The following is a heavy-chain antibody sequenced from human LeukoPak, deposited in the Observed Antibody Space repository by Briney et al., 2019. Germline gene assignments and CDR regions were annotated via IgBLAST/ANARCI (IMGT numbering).Heavy chain of an antibody. J-gene: IGHJ4*02. Sequence: GGSLRLSCAASGFTFDDYAMHWVRQAPGKGLEWVSGISWNSGSIGYADSVKGRFTISRDNAKNSLYLQMNSLRAEDTAVYYCARIGIRWLNFDYWGQGTLVTVSS. V-gene: IGHV3-9*01. CDR1: GFTFDDYA. CDR2: ISWNSGSI. CDR3: ARIGIRWLNFDY. D-gene: IGHD4-17*01.